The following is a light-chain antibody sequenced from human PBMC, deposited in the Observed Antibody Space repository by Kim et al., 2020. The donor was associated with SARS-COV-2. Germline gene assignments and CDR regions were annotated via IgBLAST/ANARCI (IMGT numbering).Light chain of an antibody. CDR2: QDE. CDR1: RLGNKY. CDR3: QVWESTPTV. V-gene: IGLV3-1*01. J-gene: IGLJ2*01. Sequence: SVSPGQPSSITCSGDRLGNKYVCWYQKKPGRSPVVVMYQDERRPSGIPEQFSGSNSGNTATLTISGTQAMGEADYYCQVWESTPTVFGGGTQLTVL.